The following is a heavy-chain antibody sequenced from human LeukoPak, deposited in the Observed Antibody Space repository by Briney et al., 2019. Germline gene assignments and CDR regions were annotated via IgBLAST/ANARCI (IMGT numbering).Heavy chain of an antibody. CDR3: AGYSISIPDYYYYYYSMDV. CDR1: GGTFSSYA. CDR2: IIPILGIA. Sequence: GASVKVSCKASGGTFSSYAISWVRQAPGQGLEWMGRIIPILGIANYAQKFQGRVTITADKSASTAYMELSSLRSEDTAVYYCAGYSISIPDYYYYYYSMDVWGQGTTVTVSS. V-gene: IGHV1-69*04. J-gene: IGHJ6*02. D-gene: IGHD6-13*01.